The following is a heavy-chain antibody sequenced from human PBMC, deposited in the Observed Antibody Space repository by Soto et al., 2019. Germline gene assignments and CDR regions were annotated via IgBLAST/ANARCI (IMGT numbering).Heavy chain of an antibody. D-gene: IGHD4-17*01. CDR3: ARDLGDYDRWFDP. V-gene: IGHV4-4*02. CDR2: IYHSGST. CDR1: SGSISSSNW. J-gene: IGHJ5*02. Sequence: SETLSLTCAVSSGSISSSNWWSWVRQPPGKGLEWIGEIYHSGSTNYNPSLKSRVTISVDKSKNQFSLKLSSVTAADTAVYYCARDLGDYDRWFDPWGQGTLVTVS.